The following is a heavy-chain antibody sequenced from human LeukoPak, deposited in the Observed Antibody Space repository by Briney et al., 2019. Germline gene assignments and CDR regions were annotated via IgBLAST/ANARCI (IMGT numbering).Heavy chain of an antibody. CDR1: GYTFTGCY. D-gene: IGHD3-10*01. CDR3: ARDPVDTMVRGLFDY. Sequence: ASVKVSCKASGYTFTGCYMHWVRQAPGQGLEWMGWIDPNSGGTNYAQKFQGRVTMTRDTSISTAYMELSRLRSDDTAVYYCARDPVDTMVRGLFDYWGQGTLVTVSS. J-gene: IGHJ4*02. V-gene: IGHV1-2*02. CDR2: IDPNSGGT.